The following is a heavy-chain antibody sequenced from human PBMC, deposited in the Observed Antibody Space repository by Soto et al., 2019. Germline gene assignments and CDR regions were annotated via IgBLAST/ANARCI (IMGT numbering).Heavy chain of an antibody. Sequence: QVQLVQSGAEVKKPGASVKVSCKASGYIFSSYDLNWVRQATGEGLEWMGWMNPNSGNTDYAQKFHGRVTMTRNTSISSAYMELSSLRSEDTAVYYCARNYYGSGMGYCYYGMDVWGQGTMVTVSS. V-gene: IGHV1-8*01. CDR2: MNPNSGNT. CDR1: GYIFSSYD. J-gene: IGHJ6*02. CDR3: ARNYYGSGMGYCYYGMDV. D-gene: IGHD3-10*01.